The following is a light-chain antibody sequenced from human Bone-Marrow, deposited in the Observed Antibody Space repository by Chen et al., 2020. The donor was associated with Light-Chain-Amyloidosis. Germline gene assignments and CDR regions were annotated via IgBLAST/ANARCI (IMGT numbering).Light chain of an antibody. CDR1: QTLLYSDGYIY. CDR2: WGS. Sequence: IVMTQSPLSLSVIPGEPASIACRSSQTLLYSDGYIYLDWYLQKPGQSPQLRIVWGSTRASVVPASVSGSGAGSDFTLRISRVEAEDVGVYSCMQALPPPTFGQGTRLEIK. CDR3: MQALPPPT. J-gene: IGKJ5*01. V-gene: IGKV2-28*01.